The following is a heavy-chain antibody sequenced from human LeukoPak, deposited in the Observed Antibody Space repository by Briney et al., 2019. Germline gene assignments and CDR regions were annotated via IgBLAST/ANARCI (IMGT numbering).Heavy chain of an antibody. V-gene: IGHV4-61*01. CDR3: ARDPAGGTYDL. Sequence: PSETLSLTCTVSGGSVSSGSYYWSWIRQPPGKGLEWIGYIYYSGSTNYNPSLKSRVTISVDTSKNQFSLKLSSVTAADTAVYYCARDPAGGTYDLWGQGTMVTVSS. CDR2: IYYSGST. CDR1: GGSVSSGSYY. J-gene: IGHJ3*01.